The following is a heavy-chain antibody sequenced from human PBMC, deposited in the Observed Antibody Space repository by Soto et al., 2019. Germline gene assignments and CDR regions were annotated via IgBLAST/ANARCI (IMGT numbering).Heavy chain of an antibody. J-gene: IGHJ4*02. D-gene: IGHD1-20*01. V-gene: IGHV1-69*13. Sequence: GASVKGSRKASGGNFSSYAISWVRQAPGQGLEWMGGIIPIFGTANYAQKFQGRVTITADESTSTAYMELSSLRSDDTGLYSCASAPYKRGYYFDYWGQGTLVTVCS. CDR3: ASAPYKRGYYFDY. CDR2: IIPIFGTA. CDR1: GGNFSSYA.